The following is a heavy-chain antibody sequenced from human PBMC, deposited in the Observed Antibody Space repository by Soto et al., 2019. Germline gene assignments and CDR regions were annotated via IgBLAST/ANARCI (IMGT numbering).Heavy chain of an antibody. CDR2: IYWDDDK. CDR1: GFSLSTTGVG. D-gene: IGHD2-8*02. CDR3: AHSTDTSLALDY. V-gene: IGHV2-5*02. J-gene: IGHJ4*02. Sequence: QITLKESGPPLVKPTQTLTLTCTFSGFSLSTTGVGVGWIRQPPGKALEWLALIYWDDDKRYSPSLKTRLTITEDTSKHQVVHTMTNMDPVDTATYYCAHSTDTSLALDYWGQGTLVFVSS.